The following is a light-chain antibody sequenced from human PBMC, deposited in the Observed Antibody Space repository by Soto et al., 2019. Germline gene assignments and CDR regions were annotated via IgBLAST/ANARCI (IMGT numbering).Light chain of an antibody. CDR3: HQYGSSPYT. V-gene: IGKV3-20*01. J-gene: IGKJ2*01. CDR2: GAS. CDR1: QSVSSSY. Sequence: EIVLTQSPGTLSLSPGERATLSCRASQSVSSSYLAWYQQKPGQAPRLLIYGASSRATGIPVRFSGSGSGTDFTLTISRLEPEDFAVYYCHQYGSSPYTFCQGTKLEIK.